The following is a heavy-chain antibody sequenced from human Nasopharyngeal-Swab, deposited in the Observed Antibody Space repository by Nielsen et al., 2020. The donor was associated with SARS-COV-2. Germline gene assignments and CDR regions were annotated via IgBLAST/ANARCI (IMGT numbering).Heavy chain of an antibody. CDR3: ARVRDILTDYYLIDY. V-gene: IGHV7-4-1*02. J-gene: IGHJ4*02. Sequence: WVRQAPGQGLEWMGWINTNTGNPTYAQGFTGRFVFSLDTSVSTAYLQISSLKAEDTAVYYCARVRDILTDYYLIDYWGQGTLVTVSS. CDR2: INTNTGNP. D-gene: IGHD3-9*01.